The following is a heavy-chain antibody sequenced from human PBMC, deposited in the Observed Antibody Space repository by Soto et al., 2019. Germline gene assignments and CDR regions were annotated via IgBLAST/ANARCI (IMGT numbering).Heavy chain of an antibody. CDR2: IKSKTDGGTT. Sequence: AGGSLRLSCAASGFTFSNAWMSWVRQAPGKGLEWVGRIKSKTDGGTTDYAAPVKGRFTISRDDSKNTLYLQMNSLKTEDTAVYYCTTKTVVGARLFDYWGQGTLVTVSS. V-gene: IGHV3-15*01. J-gene: IGHJ4*02. CDR1: GFTFSNAW. CDR3: TTKTVVGARLFDY. D-gene: IGHD1-26*01.